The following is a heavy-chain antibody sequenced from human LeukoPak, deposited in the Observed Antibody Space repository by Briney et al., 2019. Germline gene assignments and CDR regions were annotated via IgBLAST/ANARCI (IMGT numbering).Heavy chain of an antibody. CDR2: ISYDGSNK. J-gene: IGHJ6*02. Sequence: GGSLRLSCAASGFTFSSYGMHWVRQAPGKGLEWVAVISYDGSNKYYAGSVKGRFTISRDNSKNTLYLQMNSLRAEDTAVYYCAKGDIVVVPAAKLNYYYYGMDVWGQGTTVTVSS. CDR1: GFTFSSYG. D-gene: IGHD2-2*01. CDR3: AKGDIVVVPAAKLNYYYYGMDV. V-gene: IGHV3-30*18.